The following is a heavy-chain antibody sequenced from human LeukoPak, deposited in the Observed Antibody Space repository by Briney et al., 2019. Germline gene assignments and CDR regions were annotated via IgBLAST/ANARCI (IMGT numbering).Heavy chain of an antibody. D-gene: IGHD3-3*01. J-gene: IGHJ5*02. CDR1: GGTFSSYA. CDR3: ARGVFGVVILGDNWFDP. Sequence: ASVKVSCKASGGTFSSYAISWVRQAPGQGLEWMGGIIPIFGTANYAQKFQGRVTITADESTSTAYMELSSLRSEDTAVYYCARGVFGVVILGDNWFDPWGQGTLVTVSS. CDR2: IIPIFGTA. V-gene: IGHV1-69*13.